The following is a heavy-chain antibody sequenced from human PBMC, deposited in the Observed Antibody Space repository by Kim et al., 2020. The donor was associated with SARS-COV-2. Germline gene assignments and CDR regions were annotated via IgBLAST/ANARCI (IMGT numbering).Heavy chain of an antibody. J-gene: IGHJ6*02. D-gene: IGHD3-10*01. V-gene: IGHV4-59*01. CDR3: ARDRSADGLDFYYYGMDV. CDR1: GDIRTYY. Sequence: SETLSLTCIVSGDIRTYYWSWVRQPPGKELEWIGYINYSGTATYNPSLKSRVTLSVDTSKKQLSLKLTSVTAADTAIYSCARDRSADGLDFYYYGMDVWGQGTTVTVS. CDR2: INYSGTA.